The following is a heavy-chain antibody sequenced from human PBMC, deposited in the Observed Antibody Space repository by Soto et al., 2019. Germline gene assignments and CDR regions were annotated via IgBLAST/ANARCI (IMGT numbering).Heavy chain of an antibody. CDR2: IIPLFGMS. D-gene: IGHD4-17*01. J-gene: IGHJ5*02. CDR1: GGPFNHYT. CDR3: ARAPTVTTQWFDP. Sequence: QVQLVQSGTEVKKPGSSVNVSCQASGGPFNHYTIHWVRQAPGQGLEWMGRIIPLFGMSNYAQRFQGRVTFTADKSTTTVYMELRSLRSDDAAVYFCARAPTVTTQWFDPWGQGTLVTVSS. V-gene: IGHV1-69*02.